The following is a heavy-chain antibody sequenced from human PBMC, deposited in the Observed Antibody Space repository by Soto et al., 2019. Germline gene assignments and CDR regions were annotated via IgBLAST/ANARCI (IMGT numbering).Heavy chain of an antibody. Sequence: SVKVSCKASGGTFSSYTISWVRQAPGQGLEWMGRIIPILGIANYAQKFQGRVTITADKSTSTAYMELSSLKASDTAMYYCETTSAAGKYYYGMDVWGQGTTVTVSS. CDR2: IIPILGIA. D-gene: IGHD6-13*01. CDR1: GGTFSSYT. J-gene: IGHJ6*02. CDR3: ETTSAAGKYYYGMDV. V-gene: IGHV1-69*02.